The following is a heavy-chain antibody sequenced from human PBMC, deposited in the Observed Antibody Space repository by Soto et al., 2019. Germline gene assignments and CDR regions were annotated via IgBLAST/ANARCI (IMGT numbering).Heavy chain of an antibody. CDR3: AKKGDYDILTGYSNDAFDI. CDR2: ISGSGGST. CDR1: GFTFSSYA. Sequence: GGSLRLSCAASGFTFSSYAMSWVRQAPGKGLEWVSAISGSGGSTYYADSVKGRFTISRDNSKNTLYLQMNSLRAEDTAVYYCAKKGDYDILTGYSNDAFDIWGQGTMVTVSS. D-gene: IGHD3-9*01. J-gene: IGHJ3*02. V-gene: IGHV3-23*01.